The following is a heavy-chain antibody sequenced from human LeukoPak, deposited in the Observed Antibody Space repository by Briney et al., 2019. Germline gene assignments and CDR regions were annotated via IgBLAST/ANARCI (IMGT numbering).Heavy chain of an antibody. J-gene: IGHJ4*02. CDR1: GFTFSNYG. V-gene: IGHV3-30*02. CDR3: ANRYYCSSTSCLGIDY. D-gene: IGHD2-2*01. CDR2: IRYDGSNK. Sequence: GGSLRLSCAASGFTFSNYGMHWVRQAPGKGLEWVAFIRYDGSNKYYADSVKGRFTISRDNSKNTLYLQMNSLRAEDTAVYYCANRYYCSSTSCLGIDYWGQGTLVTVSS.